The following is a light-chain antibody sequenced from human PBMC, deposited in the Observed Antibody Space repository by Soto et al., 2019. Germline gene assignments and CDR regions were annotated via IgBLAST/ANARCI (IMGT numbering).Light chain of an antibody. CDR1: SSDIGGSDY. Sequence: QSALTQPPSASGSPGQSVTISCTGTSSDIGGSDYVSWYQQHPGKAPKLMIYDVNKRPSGVPDRCSGSKSGNTASLPVSGLQAEDEADYYCSSYAGSNNLGVFGTGTKLTVL. V-gene: IGLV2-8*01. CDR3: SSYAGSNNLGV. J-gene: IGLJ1*01. CDR2: DVN.